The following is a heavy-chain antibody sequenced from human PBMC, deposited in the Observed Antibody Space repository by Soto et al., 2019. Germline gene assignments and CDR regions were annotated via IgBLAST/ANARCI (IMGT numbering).Heavy chain of an antibody. J-gene: IGHJ4*02. Sequence: PSETLSLTCTVSGYSISNGYYWAWIRLSPGKGLEWIGSVYQTVSTSYNPSLESRVTILVDIAKNTSSLRLNSVTAADTAVYFCAREKGHSNPFDFWGPGMLVTVSS. CDR3: AREKGHSNPFDF. V-gene: IGHV4-38-2*02. CDR1: GYSISNGYY. CDR2: VYQTVST. D-gene: IGHD4-4*01.